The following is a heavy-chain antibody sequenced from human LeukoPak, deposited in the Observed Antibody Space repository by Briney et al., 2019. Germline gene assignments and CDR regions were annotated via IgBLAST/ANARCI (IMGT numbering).Heavy chain of an antibody. D-gene: IGHD3-9*01. CDR2: ISWNSGSI. CDR1: GFTFDDYA. CDR3: AKGPKNYDILTGANWFDP. Sequence: PGGSLRLSCAVSGFTFDDYAMHWVRQAPGKGLEWVSGISWNSGSIGYADSVKGRFTISRDNAKNSLYLQMNSLRAEDTALYYCAKGPKNYDILTGANWFDPWGQGTLVTVSS. V-gene: IGHV3-9*01. J-gene: IGHJ5*02.